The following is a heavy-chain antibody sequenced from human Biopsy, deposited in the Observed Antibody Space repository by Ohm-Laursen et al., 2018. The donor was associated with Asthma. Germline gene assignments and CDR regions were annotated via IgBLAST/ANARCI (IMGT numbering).Heavy chain of an antibody. CDR3: ARTFHFWSPYHAEHYQL. D-gene: IGHD3-3*02. Sequence: SLRLSCAASGFTFGNFWMSWGRQTPGKGLEWVANIKHDGSEKNHEDSLKGRFTISRDNAKNSLYLQMNSLRAEDTAVYYCARTFHFWSPYHAEHYQLWGQGTLVTVSS. J-gene: IGHJ1*01. CDR1: GFTFGNFW. CDR2: IKHDGSEK. V-gene: IGHV3-7*01.